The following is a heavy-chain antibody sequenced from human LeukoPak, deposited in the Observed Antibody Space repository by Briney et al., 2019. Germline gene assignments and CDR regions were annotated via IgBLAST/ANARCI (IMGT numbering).Heavy chain of an antibody. J-gene: IGHJ4*02. CDR3: ARGSGPIVVVPAANDY. D-gene: IGHD2-2*01. CDR2: INSDRSST. Sequence: SGGSLTLSCAASGFTFCSYWMHWLRPAPGKGLVWVSRINSDRSSTSYEDSVKGRFTVSRDNAKNTLYLQMHSLRAEDTAVYYCARGSGPIVVVPAANDYWGQGTLVTVSS. CDR1: GFTFCSYW. V-gene: IGHV3-74*01.